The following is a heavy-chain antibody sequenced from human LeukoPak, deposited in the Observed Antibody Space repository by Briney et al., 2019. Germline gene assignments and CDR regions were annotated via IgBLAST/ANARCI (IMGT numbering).Heavy chain of an antibody. Sequence: SETLSLTCTVSSGSISNGGYYWVWIRQPPGKGLEWIGSIYYSGTSYYNPSLTSRVTISVDTSNNQFSLKLSSVTAADTAVYYCARAVMVAVAGGRFDYWGQGTLVPVSS. J-gene: IGHJ4*02. D-gene: IGHD6-19*01. CDR3: ARAVMVAVAGGRFDY. CDR2: IYYSGTS. V-gene: IGHV4-39*07. CDR1: SGSISNGGYY.